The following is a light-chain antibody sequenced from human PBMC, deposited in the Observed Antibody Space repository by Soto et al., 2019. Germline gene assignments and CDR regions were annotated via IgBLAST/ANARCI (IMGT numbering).Light chain of an antibody. J-gene: IGKJ4*01. CDR1: HSVNSNY. CDR2: GAS. Sequence: ELVLTQSPGTLSLSPGERATLSCRASHSVNSNYLAWYQQKPGQAPRLLIYGASNTATGIPDRFSGSGSGTDFTLTISRLEPEDFAVYYCQQRSDWPLTFGGGTKVDIK. V-gene: IGKV3D-20*02. CDR3: QQRSDWPLT.